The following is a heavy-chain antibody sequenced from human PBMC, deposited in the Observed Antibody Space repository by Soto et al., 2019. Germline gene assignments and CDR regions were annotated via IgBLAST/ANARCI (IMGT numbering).Heavy chain of an antibody. CDR3: ARDRLPLYCSGGSCYSRVSPMDY. J-gene: IGHJ4*02. Sequence: EVQLVESGGGLVKPGGSLRLSCAASGFTFSSYSMNWVRQAPGKGLEWVSSISSSSSYIYYADSVKGRFTISRDNAKNSLYLQMNSLRAEDTAVYYCARDRLPLYCSGGSCYSRVSPMDYWGQGTLVTVSS. CDR2: ISSSSSYI. D-gene: IGHD2-15*01. CDR1: GFTFSSYS. V-gene: IGHV3-21*01.